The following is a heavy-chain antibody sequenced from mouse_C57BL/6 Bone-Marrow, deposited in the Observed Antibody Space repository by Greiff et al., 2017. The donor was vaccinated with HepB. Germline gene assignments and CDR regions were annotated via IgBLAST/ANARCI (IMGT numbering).Heavy chain of an antibody. J-gene: IGHJ2*01. D-gene: IGHD1-1*01. V-gene: IGHV8-8*01. CDR2: IWWDDDK. CDR3: ARMADYYEGDY. CDR1: GFSLSTFGMG. Sequence: QVTLKESGPGILQPSQTLSLTCSFSGFSLSTFGMGVGWIRQPSGKGLEWLAHIWWDDDKYYNPALKSRLTISKDASKNQFFRKIANVDTADTATYYCARMADYYEGDYWGQGTTLTVSS.